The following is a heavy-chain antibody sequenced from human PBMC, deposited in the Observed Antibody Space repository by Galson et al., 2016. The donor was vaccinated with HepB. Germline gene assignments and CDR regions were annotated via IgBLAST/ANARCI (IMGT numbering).Heavy chain of an antibody. J-gene: IGHJ4*02. CDR2: VWYGGNEK. V-gene: IGHV3-33*01. CDR1: GFTFSRYA. CDR3: ARDSPSTAMAGHLDY. D-gene: IGHD5-18*01. Sequence: SLRLSCAASGFTFSRYAMHWVRQAPGKGLEWVAVVWYGGNEKYYAESVNGRFTISRDNSKNTVYLQMNSLRAEDTAVYYCARDSPSTAMAGHLDYGGQGTRVTVSP.